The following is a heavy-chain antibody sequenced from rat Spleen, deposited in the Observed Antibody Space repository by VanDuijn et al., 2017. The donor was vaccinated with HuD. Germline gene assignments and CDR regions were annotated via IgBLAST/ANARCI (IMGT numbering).Heavy chain of an antibody. J-gene: IGHJ2*01. D-gene: IGHD1-9*01. V-gene: IGHV5S13*01. Sequence: EVQLVESDGGLVQPGRSLKLSCAASGFTFSDYGMAWVRQAPTKGLEWVASISAGGGDTYYRDSVTGRFTISRDIAKSTLSLQMDSLRSEDTATYYCARRHYGYTDYFDFWGQGVMVTVSP. CDR2: ISAGGGDT. CDR1: GFTFSDYG. CDR3: ARRHYGYTDYFDF.